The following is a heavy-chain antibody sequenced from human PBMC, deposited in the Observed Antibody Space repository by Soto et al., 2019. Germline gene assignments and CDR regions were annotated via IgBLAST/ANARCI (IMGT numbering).Heavy chain of an antibody. D-gene: IGHD1-1*01. Sequence: HPEVTLRLSCSASGISFSSNSMNWVRKAPGKGLEWVSYISTSTDTTYYADSVKGRFTISRDNAKNSQSLHMNSLRDEDTAVYYFARDAPQRNRDFRCLQPLDYGGQGTLVTVSS. J-gene: IGHJ4*01. CDR2: ISTSTDTT. V-gene: IGHV3-48*02. CDR1: GISFSSNS. CDR3: ARDAPQRNRDFRCLQPLDY.